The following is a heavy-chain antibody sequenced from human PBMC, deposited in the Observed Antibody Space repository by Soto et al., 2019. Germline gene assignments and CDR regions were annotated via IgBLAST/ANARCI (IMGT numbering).Heavy chain of an antibody. J-gene: IGHJ6*02. D-gene: IGHD3-10*01. CDR1: GYTFTSYD. V-gene: IGHV1-8*01. CDR3: ARVSPYGSGSDYYGMDV. Sequence: ASVKVSCKASGYTFTSYDINWVRQATGQGLEWMGWMNPNSGSTGYAQKFQGRVTMTRNTSISTAYMELSSLRSEDTAVYYCARVSPYGSGSDYYGMDVWGQGTTVTVSS. CDR2: MNPNSGST.